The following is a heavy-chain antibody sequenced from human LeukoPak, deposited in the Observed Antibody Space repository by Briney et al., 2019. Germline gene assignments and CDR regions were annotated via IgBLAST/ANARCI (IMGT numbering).Heavy chain of an antibody. J-gene: IGHJ5*02. V-gene: IGHV3-21*01. Sequence: GGSLRLSCEASGFTFSTYNMNWVRQAPGKRLEWVSSITSSSSYVFYADSVKGRFTISRDNAKNSLYLQMNSLRAEDTAVYYCARDRQRWLQYNWFDPWGQGTLVTVSS. CDR2: ITSSSSYV. D-gene: IGHD5-24*01. CDR1: GFTFSTYN. CDR3: ARDRQRWLQYNWFDP.